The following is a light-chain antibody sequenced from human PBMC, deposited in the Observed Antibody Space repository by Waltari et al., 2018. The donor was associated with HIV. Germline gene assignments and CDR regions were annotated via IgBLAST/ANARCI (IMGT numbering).Light chain of an antibody. V-gene: IGLV3-1*01. CDR1: KLGDKY. CDR3: RAWGSNTAV. Sequence: SYELTQPPSVSVSPGQTASVTCSADKLGDKYVSWYQQKPGQSPVVVIYEDKKRPSGIPERFPGSNSGNTATLTISGTQAMDEADYYCRAWGSNTAVFGGGTKLTVL. CDR2: EDK. J-gene: IGLJ2*01.